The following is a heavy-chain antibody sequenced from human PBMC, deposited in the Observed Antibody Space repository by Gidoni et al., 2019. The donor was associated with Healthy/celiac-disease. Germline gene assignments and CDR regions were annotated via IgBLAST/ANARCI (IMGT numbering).Heavy chain of an antibody. Sequence: QVQLVQSGAEVKKPGASVKVSCKASEYTFTRSYMHWVRQPPGQGFEWMGIINPSGGSTSYAQKLQGRVTMTRDTSTSTVYMELSSLRSEDTAVYYCAREARPYSSGYRYYFDYWGQGTLVTVSS. CDR3: AREARPYSSGYRYYFDY. CDR2: INPSGGST. D-gene: IGHD3-22*01. CDR1: EYTFTRSY. J-gene: IGHJ4*02. V-gene: IGHV1-46*04.